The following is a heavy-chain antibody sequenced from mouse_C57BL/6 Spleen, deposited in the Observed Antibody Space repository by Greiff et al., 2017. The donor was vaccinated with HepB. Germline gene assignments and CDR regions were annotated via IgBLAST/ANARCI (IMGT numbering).Heavy chain of an antibody. CDR2: IYPGGGYT. CDR3: ARRSYDGAWFAY. J-gene: IGHJ3*01. Sequence: QVHVKQSGAELVRPGTSVKMSCKASGYTFTNYWIGWAKQRPGHGLEWIGDIYPGGGYTNYNEKFKGKATLTADKSSSTAYMQFSSLTSEDSAIYYCARRSYDGAWFAYWGQGTRVTVSA. V-gene: IGHV1-63*01. CDR1: GYTFTNYW. D-gene: IGHD2-12*01.